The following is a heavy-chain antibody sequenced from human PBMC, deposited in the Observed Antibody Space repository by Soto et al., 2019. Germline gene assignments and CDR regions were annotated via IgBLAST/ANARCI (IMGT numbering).Heavy chain of an antibody. CDR1: GGSISGYY. V-gene: IGHV4-59*01. CDR2: IYYSGST. Sequence: SETLCLTCTASGGSISGYYGSWIRQPPGKGLEWIGYIYYSGSTNYNPSLKSRVTISVDTSKNQFSLKLSSVTAADTAVYYCAREGVSSSWYNYYAMDVWGQGTTVTVSS. J-gene: IGHJ6*02. CDR3: AREGVSSSWYNYYAMDV. D-gene: IGHD6-13*01.